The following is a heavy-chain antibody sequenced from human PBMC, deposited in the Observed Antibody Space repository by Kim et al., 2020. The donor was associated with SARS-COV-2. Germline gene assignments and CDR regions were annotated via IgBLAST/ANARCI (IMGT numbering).Heavy chain of an antibody. J-gene: IGHJ4*02. Sequence: ASVKVSCKASGYTFTDYFIHWMRQAPRQGLECLGWINPNSGDTNYAQNFQGRVTMTRDTSITTAYMELSSLKSDDTAVYYCARVGPMILPTPFDYWGQGSLVTVSS. V-gene: IGHV1-2*02. CDR3: ARVGPMILPTPFDY. D-gene: IGHD3-22*01. CDR1: GYTFTDYF. CDR2: INPNSGDT.